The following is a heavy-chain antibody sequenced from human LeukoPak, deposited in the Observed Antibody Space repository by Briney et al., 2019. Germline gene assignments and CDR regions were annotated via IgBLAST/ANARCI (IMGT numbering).Heavy chain of an antibody. Sequence: GGSLRLSCVASGLSFSTYAVTWVRQAPGKGLEWVSSISGSGDSKYYADSVKGRFTISRDKSKNTLYMQMNSLRAEDTAVYFCAKGIAAAGTAWSGMDVWGQGTTVTVSS. V-gene: IGHV3-23*01. CDR3: AKGIAAAGTAWSGMDV. D-gene: IGHD6-25*01. J-gene: IGHJ6*02. CDR2: ISGSGDSK. CDR1: GLSFSTYA.